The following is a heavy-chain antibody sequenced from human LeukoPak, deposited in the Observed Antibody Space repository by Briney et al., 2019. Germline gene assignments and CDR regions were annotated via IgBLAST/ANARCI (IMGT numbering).Heavy chain of an antibody. J-gene: IGHJ6*02. D-gene: IGHD6-19*01. CDR1: GGSVSSGSYY. CDR2: IYYSGST. V-gene: IGHV4-61*01. Sequence: SETLSLTCTVSGGSVSSGSYYWSWIRQPPGKGLEWIGYIYYSGSTNYNPSLKSRVTISVDTSKNQFSLKLNSVTAADTAVYYCASILQIAVASTDYYYGMDVWGQGTTVTVSS. CDR3: ASILQIAVASTDYYYGMDV.